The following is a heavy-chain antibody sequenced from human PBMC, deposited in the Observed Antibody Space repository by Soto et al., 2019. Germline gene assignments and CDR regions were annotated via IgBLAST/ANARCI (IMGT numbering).Heavy chain of an antibody. CDR2: VYSSGST. J-gene: IGHJ4*02. D-gene: IGHD5-18*01. CDR3: ARDHPHSYGVYYFDY. Sequence: SETLSLTCTVSGGSIRNYYWSWIRQPPRKGLEWIGYVYSSGSTHYNPSLQSRVTISADTSKNQVSLKVNSVTAADTAVYYCARDHPHSYGVYYFDYWGQGTPVTVSS. V-gene: IGHV4-59*01. CDR1: GGSIRNYY.